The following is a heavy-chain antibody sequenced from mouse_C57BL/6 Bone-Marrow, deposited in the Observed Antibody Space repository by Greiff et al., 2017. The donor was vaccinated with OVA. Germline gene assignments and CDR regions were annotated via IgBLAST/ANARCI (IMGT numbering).Heavy chain of an antibody. CDR3: ARRDAMDY. CDR2: ISNGGGST. Sequence: EVKLVESGGGLVQPGGSLKLSCAASGFTFSDFYMYWIRQTPEKRLEWVAYISNGGGSTYYPDTVKGRFTISRDNAKNTLYLQMSRLMSEETAMYYCARRDAMDYWGQGTSVTVSS. CDR1: GFTFSDFY. V-gene: IGHV5-12*01. J-gene: IGHJ4*01.